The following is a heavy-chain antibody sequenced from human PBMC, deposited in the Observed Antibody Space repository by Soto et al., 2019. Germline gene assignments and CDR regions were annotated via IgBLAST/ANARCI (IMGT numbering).Heavy chain of an antibody. CDR2: IIPIFGSA. J-gene: IGHJ6*02. CDR3: ARVSNTGMVNSLYYAMDV. D-gene: IGHD5-18*01. Sequence: QVQLLQSGAEVKEPGSSVKVSCTASRGIFSSYTINWVRQAPGRGLEWLGWIIPIFGSASYVQKLQGRVTTTADESTSTVHMELRSQRSEDTAFYYGARVSNTGMVNSLYYAMDVWGQGTTVTVSS. V-gene: IGHV1-69*01. CDR1: RGIFSSYT.